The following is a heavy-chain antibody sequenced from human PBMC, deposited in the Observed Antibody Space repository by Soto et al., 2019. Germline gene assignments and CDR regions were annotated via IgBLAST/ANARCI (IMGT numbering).Heavy chain of an antibody. CDR3: AGEGYCSGGSCYGDGMDV. Sequence: QVQLVQSGAEVKKPGASVKVSCKASGYTFTSYGISWVRQAPGQGLEWMGWISAYNGNTNYAQKLQGRVTMTTDTSTSTAYMELRSLRSGDTAMYYCAGEGYCSGGSCYGDGMDVWGQGTTVTVSS. J-gene: IGHJ6*02. CDR2: ISAYNGNT. CDR1: GYTFTSYG. V-gene: IGHV1-18*01. D-gene: IGHD2-15*01.